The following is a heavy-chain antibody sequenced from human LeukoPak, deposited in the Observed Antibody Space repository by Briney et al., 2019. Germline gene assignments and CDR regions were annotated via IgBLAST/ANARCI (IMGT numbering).Heavy chain of an antibody. CDR1: GYTFTSYY. CDR3: AGVGDSSGYYYVRDAFDI. Sequence: ASVKVSCKASGYTFTSYYMHWVRQAPGQGLEWMGIINPSGGSTSYAQKFQGRVTMTRDTSTSTVYMELSSLRSEDTAVYYCAGVGDSSGYYYVRDAFDIWGQGTMVTVSS. V-gene: IGHV1-46*01. CDR2: INPSGGST. D-gene: IGHD3-22*01. J-gene: IGHJ3*02.